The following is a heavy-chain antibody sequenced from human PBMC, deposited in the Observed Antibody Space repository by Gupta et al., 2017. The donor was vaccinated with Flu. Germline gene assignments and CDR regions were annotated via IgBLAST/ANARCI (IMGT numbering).Heavy chain of an antibody. J-gene: IGHJ3*02. D-gene: IGHD1-1*01. CDR3: ARDDVECCNYNYAFDI. CDR2: ISTTSSYK. CDR1: GFASSTYS. Sequence: VPLVDSGVALVKPGGSLRPSCPVFGFASSTYSMNWVRQAPGKGPEWVSSISTTSSYKYYADVVNGRFTISRDNDKNSFYLQMNSLRAEDTAVYYCARDDVECCNYNYAFDIW. V-gene: IGHV3-21*01.